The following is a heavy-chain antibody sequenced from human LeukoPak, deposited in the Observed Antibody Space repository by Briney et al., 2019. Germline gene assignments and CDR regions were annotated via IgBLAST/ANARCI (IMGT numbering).Heavy chain of an antibody. CDR2: ISAYNGNT. CDR3: ARNDGVVTQLDY. J-gene: IGHJ4*02. D-gene: IGHD4-23*01. CDR1: GYTFTSYG. V-gene: IGHV1-18*01. Sequence: ASVKVSCKASGYTFTSYGISWVRQAPGQGLEWMGWISAYNGNTNYAQKFQGRVTMTRDTSISTAYMELSRLRSDDTAVYYCARNDGVVTQLDYWGQGTLVTVSS.